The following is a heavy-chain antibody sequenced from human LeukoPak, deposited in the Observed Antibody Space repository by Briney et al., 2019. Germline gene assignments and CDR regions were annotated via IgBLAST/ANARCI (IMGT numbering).Heavy chain of an antibody. CDR3: ARGPKSDY. Sequence: SETLSLTCAVSGYSISSGYYWGWIRQPPGKGLEWIGSIYHSGSTYYNPSLKSRVTISVDTSKNQFSLKLSSVTAADTAVYYCARGPKSDYWGQGTLVTVSS. CDR1: GYSISSGYY. V-gene: IGHV4-38-2*01. CDR2: IYHSGST. J-gene: IGHJ4*02.